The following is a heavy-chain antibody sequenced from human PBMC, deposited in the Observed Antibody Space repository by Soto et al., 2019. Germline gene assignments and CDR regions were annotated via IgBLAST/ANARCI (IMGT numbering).Heavy chain of an antibody. CDR1: GGSFSGYY. Sequence: QVQLQQWGAGLLKPSETLSLACAVYGGSFSGYYWSWIRQPPGKGLEWIGEINHSGSTNYNPSLKSRVTTSVDTSKNQFSLKLSSVTAADTAVYYCARRVSLRRFFDYWGQGTLVTVSS. V-gene: IGHV4-34*01. CDR2: INHSGST. CDR3: ARRVSLRRFFDY. J-gene: IGHJ4*02. D-gene: IGHD3-16*02.